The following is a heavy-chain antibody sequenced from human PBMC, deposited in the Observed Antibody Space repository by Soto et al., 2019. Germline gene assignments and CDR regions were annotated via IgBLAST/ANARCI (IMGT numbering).Heavy chain of an antibody. CDR2: ISSSSSYI. CDR1: GFTFSSYS. V-gene: IGHV3-21*01. J-gene: IGHJ6*02. D-gene: IGHD3-22*01. Sequence: GGSLRLSCAASGFTFSSYSMNWVRQAPGKGLEWVSSISSSSSYIYYADSVKGRFTISRDNAKNSLYLQMNSLRAEDTAVYYCARATMTYYYGMDVWGQGTTVTVSS. CDR3: ARATMTYYYGMDV.